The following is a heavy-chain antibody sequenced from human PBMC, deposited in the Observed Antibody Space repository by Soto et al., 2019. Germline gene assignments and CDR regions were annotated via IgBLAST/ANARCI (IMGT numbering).Heavy chain of an antibody. V-gene: IGHV1-3*01. CDR1: GYTFTGYA. Sequence: ASVKVSCKASGYTFTGYAMHWVRQAPGQRLEWMGWINAGNGNTKYSQKFQGRVTITRDTSASTAYMELSSLRSEDTAVYYCAGGYSYTVGGVTASYFDYWGQGTLVTVSS. D-gene: IGHD5-18*01. CDR3: AGGYSYTVGGVTASYFDY. CDR2: INAGNGNT. J-gene: IGHJ4*02.